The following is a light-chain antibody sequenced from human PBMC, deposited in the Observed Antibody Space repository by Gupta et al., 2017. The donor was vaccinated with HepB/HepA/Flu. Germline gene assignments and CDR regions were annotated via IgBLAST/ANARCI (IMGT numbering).Light chain of an antibody. CDR2: GAS. J-gene: IGKJ4*01. Sequence: IVFTQSPGTLSLSPGERATLSCRASQSVKNNFLSWYQQKPGQAPRLLIYGASSRATGVPDRFSGSGSGTEFSLTIISREPEDFAVYYCQQECSTPLTFGGGTKVEIK. V-gene: IGKV3-20*01. CDR3: QQECSTPLT. CDR1: QSVKNNF.